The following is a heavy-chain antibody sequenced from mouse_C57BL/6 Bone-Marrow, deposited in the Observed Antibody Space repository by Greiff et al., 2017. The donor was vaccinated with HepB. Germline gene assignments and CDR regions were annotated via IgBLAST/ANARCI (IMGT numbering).Heavy chain of an antibody. CDR3: VHYGFYAMDY. Sequence: VKLVESGAELARPGASVKLSCKASGYTFTSYGISWVKQRTGQGLEWIGEIYPRSGNTYYNEKFKGKATLTADKSSSTAYMELRSLTSEDSAVYFCVHYGFYAMDYWGQGTSVTVSS. J-gene: IGHJ4*01. CDR1: GYTFTSYG. CDR2: IYPRSGNT. D-gene: IGHD1-2*01. V-gene: IGHV1-81*01.